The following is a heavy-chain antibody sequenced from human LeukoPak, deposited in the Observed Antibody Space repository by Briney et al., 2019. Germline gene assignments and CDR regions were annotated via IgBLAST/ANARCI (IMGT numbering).Heavy chain of an antibody. CDR3: WRSGDSSGWSRLVY. D-gene: IGHD6-13*01. Sequence: PSETLSLTCAVYGGPFSGYYWSWIRQPPGKGLEWIGEINHSGNPNYNPSLKSRVNLSLETPKNLFSLKLNYMTAHDTAVFYWWRSGDSSGWSRLVYW. CDR2: INHSGNP. CDR1: GGPFSGYY. J-gene: IGHJ4*01. V-gene: IGHV4-34*01.